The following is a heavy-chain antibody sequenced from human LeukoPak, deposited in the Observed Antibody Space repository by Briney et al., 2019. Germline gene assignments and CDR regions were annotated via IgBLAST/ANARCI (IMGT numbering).Heavy chain of an antibody. V-gene: IGHV4-4*07. CDR2: IYTSGSA. D-gene: IGHD6-13*01. Sequence: SETLSLTCTVSGGSISRYYWIWLRQPAGKGLEWIGRIYTSGSANYNPSLRSRVTMSVDTSKNQFSLKLNSMTAADTAVYFCARASGAAAGLFDPWGEGTLVTVSS. J-gene: IGHJ5*02. CDR3: ARASGAAAGLFDP. CDR1: GGSISRYY.